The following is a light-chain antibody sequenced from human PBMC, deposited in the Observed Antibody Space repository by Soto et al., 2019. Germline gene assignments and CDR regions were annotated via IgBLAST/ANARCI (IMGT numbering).Light chain of an antibody. CDR2: EVT. J-gene: IGLJ3*02. V-gene: IGLV2-8*01. Sequence: QSVLTQSPSASGSPGQSVTISCTGTSSDVGGYNFGSWYQQHPGKAPKLMIYEVTKRPSGVPDRFSGSKSGNTASLTVSGLPAEDEADYYCTSYAVSSNVLFGGGTKLTV. CDR1: SSDVGGYNF. CDR3: TSYAVSSNVL.